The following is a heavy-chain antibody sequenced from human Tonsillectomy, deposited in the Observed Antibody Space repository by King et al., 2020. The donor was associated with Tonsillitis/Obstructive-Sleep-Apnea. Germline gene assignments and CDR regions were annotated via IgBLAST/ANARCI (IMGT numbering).Heavy chain of an antibody. J-gene: IGHJ3*02. CDR3: ARLTRDRYCSSTSCYFGAFDI. V-gene: IGHV5-51*01. D-gene: IGHD2-2*01. CDR2: IYPGDSDT. Sequence: QLVQSGAEVKKPGESLKISCKGSRYSLTSYWIGWVRQMPGKGLEWMGIIYPGDSDTRYSPSFQGQVTISADQSITTAYLQWSSLKASDTATYYCARLTRDRYCSSTSCYFGAFDIWGQGTMVTVSS. CDR1: RYSLTSYW.